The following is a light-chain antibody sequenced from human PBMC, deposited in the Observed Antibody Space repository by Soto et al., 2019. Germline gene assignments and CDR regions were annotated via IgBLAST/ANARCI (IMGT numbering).Light chain of an antibody. CDR2: AAS. CDR3: QQSYSTPRT. CDR1: QGIRND. J-gene: IGKJ1*01. V-gene: IGKV1-39*01. Sequence: DIQMTHSPSSLSASVGDIVTITCXASQGIRNDLGWYQQKPGKAPKLLIYAASSLQSGVPSRFSGSGSGTDFTLTISSLQPEDFATYYCQQSYSTPRTFGQGTKVDIK.